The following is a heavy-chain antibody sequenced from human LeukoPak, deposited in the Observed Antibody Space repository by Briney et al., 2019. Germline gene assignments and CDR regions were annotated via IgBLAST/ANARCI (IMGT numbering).Heavy chain of an antibody. CDR2: MDSNSDNT. CDR3: MSTSNWGSVIFDY. J-gene: IGHJ4*02. Sequence: ASVKVSCKASGYTFTSYDIHWVRKATGQGLEWMGWMDSNSDNTVYAQRFQGRVTVTRNTSITTAYMELRGLRSEDTAVYYCMSTSNWGSVIFDYWGQGTLVTVSS. CDR1: GYTFTSYD. D-gene: IGHD7-27*01. V-gene: IGHV1-8*01.